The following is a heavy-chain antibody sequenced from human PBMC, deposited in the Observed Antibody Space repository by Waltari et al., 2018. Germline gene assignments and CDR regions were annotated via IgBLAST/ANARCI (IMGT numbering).Heavy chain of an antibody. D-gene: IGHD3-22*01. CDR3: ARLAYDSSGYYSYYFDY. Sequence: QVQLQESGPGLVKPSETLSLTCAVSGYSISSGYYWGWIRQPPGKGLEWIGSIYQSGSTYYNPSLKSRVTIAVDTSKNQFSLKLSSVTAADTAVYYCARLAYDSSGYYSYYFDYWGQGTLVTVSS. J-gene: IGHJ4*02. V-gene: IGHV4-38-2*01. CDR1: GYSISSGYY. CDR2: IYQSGST.